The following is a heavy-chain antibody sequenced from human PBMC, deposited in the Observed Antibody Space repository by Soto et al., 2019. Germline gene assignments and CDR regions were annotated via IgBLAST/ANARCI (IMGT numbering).Heavy chain of an antibody. CDR2: IYYSGST. V-gene: IGHV4-31*03. J-gene: IGHJ4*02. D-gene: IGHD2-15*01. CDR3: ARGSVVAATLFDY. Sequence: QVQLQESGPGLVKPSQTLSLTCTVSGGSISSGGYYWSWIRQHPGKGLEGIGYIYYSGSTYYNPSVKSRVTISVDTSKNQFSLKLSSVPAADTAVYYCARGSVVAATLFDYWGQGTLVTVSS. CDR1: GGSISSGGYY.